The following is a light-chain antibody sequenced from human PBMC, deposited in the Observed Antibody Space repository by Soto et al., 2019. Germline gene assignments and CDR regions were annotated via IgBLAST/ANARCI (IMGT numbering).Light chain of an antibody. V-gene: IGKV3-11*01. Sequence: EIMLTQSPATLSLSPGERATLSCRASQSVSSYLAWYQQKPGQAPRLLIYDASNRATGIPARFSGSGSGTDFTLTICILEPEDFAVYYWQQRSNWPLTFGGGTKVEIK. J-gene: IGKJ4*01. CDR2: DAS. CDR3: QQRSNWPLT. CDR1: QSVSSY.